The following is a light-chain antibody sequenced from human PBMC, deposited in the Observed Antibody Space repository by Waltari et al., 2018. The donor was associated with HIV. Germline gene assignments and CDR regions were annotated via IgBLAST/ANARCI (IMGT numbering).Light chain of an antibody. V-gene: IGLV2-14*01. J-gene: IGLJ2*01. CDR2: EVS. Sequence: QSALTQPASVSGSLGQSVTISCTGANSDIGGYNYVSWDQQHPRKAPKRIIHEVSNRPSGVSDRFSGPKSGNTASLTISGLQAEDESDYYCSSFITTTTHVVFGGGTRLTVL. CDR3: SSFITTTTHVV. CDR1: NSDIGGYNY.